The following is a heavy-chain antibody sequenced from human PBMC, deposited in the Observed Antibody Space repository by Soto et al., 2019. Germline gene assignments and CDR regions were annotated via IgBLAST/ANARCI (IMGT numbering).Heavy chain of an antibody. Sequence: SGPTLVNPTQTLTLTCTFSGFSLSTSGMCVSWIRQPPGKALEWLALIDWDDDKYYSTSLKTRLTISKDTSKNQVVLTMTNMDPVDTATYYCARIRRSSSNKLATHYYYYYAMDVSGQGPTLTVSS. J-gene: IGHJ6*02. V-gene: IGHV2-70*01. CDR3: ARIRRSSSNKLATHYYYYYAMDV. D-gene: IGHD6-6*01. CDR1: GFSLSTSGMC. CDR2: IDWDDDK.